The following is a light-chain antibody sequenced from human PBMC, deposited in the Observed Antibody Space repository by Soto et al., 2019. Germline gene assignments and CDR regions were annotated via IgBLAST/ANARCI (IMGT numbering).Light chain of an antibody. J-gene: IGLJ3*02. Sequence: QSVLTQPASVSGSPGQSITISCTGTSSDVGGYNHVSWFQQHPGKAPKLMIYEVTNRPSGVSNRFSGSKSGNTASLSISGRQAEDEADYFCSSYTSSTTGVFGGGTKLTVL. CDR3: SSYTSSTTGV. CDR2: EVT. CDR1: SSDVGGYNH. V-gene: IGLV2-14*01.